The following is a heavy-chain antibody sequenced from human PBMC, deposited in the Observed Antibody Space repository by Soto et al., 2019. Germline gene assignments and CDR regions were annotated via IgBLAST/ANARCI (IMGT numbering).Heavy chain of an antibody. D-gene: IGHD6-25*01. CDR1: GFSLRTSGVS. CDR3: AYRVGSRGSFDY. V-gene: IGHV2-5*01. J-gene: IGHJ4*02. CDR2: IYWNDDK. Sequence: QITLKESGPTLVKPTQTLTLTCSFSGFSLRTSGVSVGWIRQPPGKALEWLAFIYWNDDKRYSPSLQSRLTITTDKSKKEVVLTMTNMDPLDTGTYYCAYRVGSRGSFDYWGQGTLVTVSS.